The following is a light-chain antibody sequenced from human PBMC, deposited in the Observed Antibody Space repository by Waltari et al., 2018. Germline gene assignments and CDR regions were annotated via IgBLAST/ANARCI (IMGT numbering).Light chain of an antibody. Sequence: EIVLTQSPDTLSLSPGERATLSCRASQSVTNSLAWYQQKPGQAPRLLIYSASNRATGVPARFSGSGSGTDFTLTISSLEPEDFAVYYCQQRSNRPRTFGQGTKVEIK. V-gene: IGKV3-11*01. CDR2: SAS. CDR1: QSVTNS. CDR3: QQRSNRPRT. J-gene: IGKJ1*01.